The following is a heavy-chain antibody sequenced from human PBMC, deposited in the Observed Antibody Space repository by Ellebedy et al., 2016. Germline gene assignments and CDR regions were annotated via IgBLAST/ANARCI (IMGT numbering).Heavy chain of an antibody. Sequence: GGSLRLSCFVSGLSFRSYDIHWVRQAPGKGLEWVAIVESDGNNKIYAAAVRGRFSVSRDNFKDTVYLQMNALRADDTALYFCVKPRYDGTGTPFDDWGPGTRVTVSS. V-gene: IGHV3-30*02. D-gene: IGHD1-1*01. CDR3: VKPRYDGTGTPFDD. CDR2: VESDGNNK. CDR1: GLSFRSYD. J-gene: IGHJ4*02.